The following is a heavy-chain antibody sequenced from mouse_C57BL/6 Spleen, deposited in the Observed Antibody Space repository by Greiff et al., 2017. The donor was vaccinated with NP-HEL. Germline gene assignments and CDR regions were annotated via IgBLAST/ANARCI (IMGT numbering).Heavy chain of an antibody. V-gene: IGHV5-4*01. J-gene: IGHJ2*01. Sequence: EVQLVESGGGLVKPGGSPKLSCAASGFTFSSYAMSWVRQTPEKRLEWVATISDGGGYTYYPDNVKGRFTISRDNAKNNLYLQMSHLKSEDTAMYYCARAPGTGLYFDYWGQGTTLTVSS. D-gene: IGHD4-1*01. CDR2: ISDGGGYT. CDR1: GFTFSSYA. CDR3: ARAPGTGLYFDY.